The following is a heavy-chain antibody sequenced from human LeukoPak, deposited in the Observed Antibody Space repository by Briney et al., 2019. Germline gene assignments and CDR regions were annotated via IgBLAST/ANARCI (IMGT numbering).Heavy chain of an antibody. CDR1: GFTFGSYV. D-gene: IGHD3-22*01. Sequence: GGSLRLSCAASGFTFGSYVMTWVRQAPGKGLEWVSSISGSGDSTNYTDSVKGRFTISRDNSKNTLYLQMNSLRAEDTAVYYCANNRLVVVITYYFDYWGQGTLVTVSS. CDR3: ANNRLVVVITYYFDY. V-gene: IGHV3-23*01. J-gene: IGHJ4*02. CDR2: ISGSGDST.